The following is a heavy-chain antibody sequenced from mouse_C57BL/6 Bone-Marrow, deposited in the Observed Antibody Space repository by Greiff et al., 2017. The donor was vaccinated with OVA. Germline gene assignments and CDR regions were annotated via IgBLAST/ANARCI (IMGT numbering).Heavy chain of an antibody. Sequence: EVKLVESGAELVRPGASVKLSCTASGFNIKDDYMHWVKQRPEQGLEWIGWIDPENGDTEYASKFQGKATITADTSSNTAYLQLSSLTSEDTAVYYCTTAQATDFDYWGQGTTLTVSS. V-gene: IGHV14-4*01. J-gene: IGHJ2*01. CDR1: GFNIKDDY. CDR3: TTAQATDFDY. D-gene: IGHD3-2*02. CDR2: IDPENGDT.